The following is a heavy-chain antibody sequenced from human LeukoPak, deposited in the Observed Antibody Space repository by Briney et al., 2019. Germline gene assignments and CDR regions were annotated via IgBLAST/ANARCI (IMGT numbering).Heavy chain of an antibody. Sequence: GASVKVSCKASGYTFTSYGISWVRQAPGQGLEWMGWISAYNGNTNYAQKLQGRVTMTTDTSTSTAYMELRSLRSDDTAVYYCARTSSKGPNPLRTLFDYWGQGTLVTVSS. V-gene: IGHV1-18*01. D-gene: IGHD2-2*01. CDR3: ARTSSKGPNPLRTLFDY. CDR2: ISAYNGNT. J-gene: IGHJ4*02. CDR1: GYTFTSYG.